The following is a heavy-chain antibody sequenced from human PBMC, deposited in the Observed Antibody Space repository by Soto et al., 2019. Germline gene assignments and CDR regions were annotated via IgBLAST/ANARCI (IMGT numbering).Heavy chain of an antibody. V-gene: IGHV3-30*18. Sequence: QVQLVESGGGVVQPGRSLRLSCAASGFTFSSYGMHWVRQAPGKGLEWVAVISYGGSNKYYADSVNGRFTISRDNSKNPLDLQMNNLRAEDTAVYYCAKDNCISTSCYRLYNWFDPWGQGTLVTVSS. CDR1: GFTFSSYG. CDR3: AKDNCISTSCYRLYNWFDP. J-gene: IGHJ5*02. D-gene: IGHD2-2*01. CDR2: ISYGGSNK.